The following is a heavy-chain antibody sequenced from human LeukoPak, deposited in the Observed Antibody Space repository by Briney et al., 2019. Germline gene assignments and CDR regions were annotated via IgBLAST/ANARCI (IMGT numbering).Heavy chain of an antibody. D-gene: IGHD3-10*01. J-gene: IGHJ4*02. CDR3: AKGDYYGSGSYFFDS. CDR2: ISGSGGST. V-gene: IGHV3-23*01. CDR1: GFTFSSYA. Sequence: GGSLRLSCAASGFTFSSYAMSWVRQAPGKGLEWVSAISGSGGSTYHAESVKGRFTISRDNSKNTLYLQMNSLRAEDTAVYYCAKGDYYGSGSYFFDSWGQGALVTVSS.